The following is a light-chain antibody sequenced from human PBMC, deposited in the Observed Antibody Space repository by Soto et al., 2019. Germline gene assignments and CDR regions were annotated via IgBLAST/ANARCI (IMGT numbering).Light chain of an antibody. V-gene: IGLV2-11*01. Sequence: QSALTQPRSVSGSPGQSVTISCTGASSDVGAYNYVSWYQQHPGKAPKLMIYDVCTRPSGVPDRFSGSKSGTTASLTISGLQAEDEADYYCCSYAGSPYVFGTGTKVTVL. CDR1: SSDVGAYNY. CDR3: CSYAGSPYV. J-gene: IGLJ1*01. CDR2: DVC.